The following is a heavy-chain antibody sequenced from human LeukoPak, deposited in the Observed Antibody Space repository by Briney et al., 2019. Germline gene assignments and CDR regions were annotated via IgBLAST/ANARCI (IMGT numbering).Heavy chain of an antibody. V-gene: IGHV4-39*07. D-gene: IGHD3-22*01. CDR1: GDSIYRSSHS. J-gene: IGHJ5*02. Sequence: SETLSLTCTVSGDSIYRSSHSWGWIRQPPGTGLEWIGSIYYNGSTYYNPSLRSRVTISVDTSKNQFSLKLSSVTAADTAVYYCARLRNYYDRSGYKQLWFDPWGQGTLVTVSS. CDR3: ARLRNYYDRSGYKQLWFDP. CDR2: IYYNGST.